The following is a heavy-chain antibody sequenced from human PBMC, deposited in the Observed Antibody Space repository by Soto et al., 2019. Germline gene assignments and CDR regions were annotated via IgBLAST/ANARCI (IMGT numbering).Heavy chain of an antibody. CDR1: GYSFTSYW. V-gene: IGHV5-10-1*01. J-gene: IGHJ6*02. CDR2: IDPSDSYT. Sequence: PGESLKISCKGSGYSFTSYWISWVRQMPGKGLEWMGRIDPSDSYTNYSPSFQGHVTISADKSISTAYLQWSSLKASDTAMYYCAKQTIAVVSYYYYGMDVWGQGTTVTVS. CDR3: AKQTIAVVSYYYYGMDV. D-gene: IGHD3-22*01.